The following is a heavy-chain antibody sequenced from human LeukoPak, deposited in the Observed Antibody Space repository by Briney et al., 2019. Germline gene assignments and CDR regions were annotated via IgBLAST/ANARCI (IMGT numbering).Heavy chain of an antibody. V-gene: IGHV4-59*12. D-gene: IGHD3-22*01. Sequence: SETLSLTCTVSGGSISSYYWSWIRQPPGKGLEWIGYIYYSGSTNYNPSLKSRVTISVDTSKNQFSLKLSSVTAADTAVYYCARGSYYYDSSGYRLFDYWGQGTLVTVSS. J-gene: IGHJ4*02. CDR2: IYYSGST. CDR1: GGSISSYY. CDR3: ARGSYYYDSSGYRLFDY.